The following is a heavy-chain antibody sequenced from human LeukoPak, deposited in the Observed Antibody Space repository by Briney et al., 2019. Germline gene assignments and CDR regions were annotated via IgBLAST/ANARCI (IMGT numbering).Heavy chain of an antibody. J-gene: IGHJ3*02. D-gene: IGHD2-8*02. CDR1: GGSFSGYS. Sequence: SETLSLTCAVYGGSFSGYSWSWIRQPPGKGLEWIGYIYHSGSTYYNPSLKSRVTISVDRSKNQFSLKLSSVTAADTAVYYCARDSPGHAFDIWGQGIMVTVSS. CDR2: IYHSGST. CDR3: ARDSPGHAFDI. V-gene: IGHV4-30-2*01.